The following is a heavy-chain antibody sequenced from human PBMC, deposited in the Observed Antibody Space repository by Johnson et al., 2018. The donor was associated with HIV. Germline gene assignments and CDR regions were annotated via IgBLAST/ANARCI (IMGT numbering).Heavy chain of an antibody. CDR2: ISDSGDNT. CDR1: GFTFTTSA. J-gene: IGHJ3*01. D-gene: IGHD6-13*01. V-gene: IGHV3-23*04. Sequence: VQLVESGGGLVQPGGSLRLSCAASGFTFTTSAMSWVRQAPGKGLEWVSAISDSGDNTYYADSVRGRFTISRDNSNNTLYLQMSSLKVEDTAMYYCARDGESQQLQLGDAFDVWGQGTMVIVSS. CDR3: ARDGESQQLQLGDAFDV.